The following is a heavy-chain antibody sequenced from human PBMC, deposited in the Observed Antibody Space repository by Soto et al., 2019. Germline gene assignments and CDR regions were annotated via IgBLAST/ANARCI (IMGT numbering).Heavy chain of an antibody. D-gene: IGHD3-10*01. CDR2: IRSKANSYAT. Sequence: EVQLVESGGGLVQPGGSLKLSCAASGFTFSGSAMHWVRQASGKGLEWVGRIRSKANSYATAYAASVKGRFTISRDDSKHTAYLQMNSLKTEDTAVYYCTWRYYGSGSVYFDYWGQGTLVTVSS. CDR3: TWRYYGSGSVYFDY. CDR1: GFTFSGSA. V-gene: IGHV3-73*02. J-gene: IGHJ4*02.